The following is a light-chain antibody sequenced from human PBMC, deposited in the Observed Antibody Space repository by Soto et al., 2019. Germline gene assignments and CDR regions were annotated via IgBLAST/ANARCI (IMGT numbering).Light chain of an antibody. CDR2: WAS. Sequence: DIVMTQSPDSLAVSLGERATINCRSTSNSKNLLVWYQQKPRQPPKLVYWASTRESGIPDRFSGSGSGTDFTLTISSLQAEDVAVYYCQQYYTTPYTFGQGTKLEIK. CDR1: SNSKNL. J-gene: IGKJ2*01. CDR3: QQYYTTPYT. V-gene: IGKV4-1*01.